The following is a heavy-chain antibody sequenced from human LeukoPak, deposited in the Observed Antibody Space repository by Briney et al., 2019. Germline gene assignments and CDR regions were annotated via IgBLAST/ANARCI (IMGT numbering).Heavy chain of an antibody. CDR2: INPNSGGT. CDR3: ATXCSSTSCYGTDY. V-gene: IGHV1-2*02. Sequence: GASVKVSCKASGYTFTGYYMHWVRQAPGQGLEWMGWINPNSGGTNYAQKFQGRVTMTRDTSISTAYMELSRLRSDDTAVYYCATXCSSTSCYGTDYWGQGTLVTVSS. CDR1: GYTFTGYY. D-gene: IGHD2-2*01. J-gene: IGHJ4*02.